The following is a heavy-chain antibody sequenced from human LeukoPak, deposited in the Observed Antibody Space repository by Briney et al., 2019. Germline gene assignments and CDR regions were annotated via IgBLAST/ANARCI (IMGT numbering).Heavy chain of an antibody. CDR3: ARGDTTVTIDSGLGY. CDR1: GYTFTGYY. CDR2: INPNSGGT. J-gene: IGHJ4*02. V-gene: IGHV1-2*02. D-gene: IGHD4-17*01. Sequence: ASVKVSCKASGYTFTGYYMHWVRQAPGQGLEWMGWINPNSGGTNYAQKFQGRVTMTRDTSISTAHMELSRLRSDDTAVYYCARGDTTVTIDSGLGYWGQGTLVTVSS.